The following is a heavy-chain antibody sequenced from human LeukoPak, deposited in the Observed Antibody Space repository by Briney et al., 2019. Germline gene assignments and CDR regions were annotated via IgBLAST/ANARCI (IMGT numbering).Heavy chain of an antibody. Sequence: SETLSLTCTVSGGTISSYYWSWIRQPAGKGLEWIGRIYTSGSTNYNPSLKSRVTMSVDTSKNQFSLKLSSVTAADTAVYYCARRVSGGYGSSFYFDYWGQGTLVTVSS. CDR2: IYTSGST. V-gene: IGHV4-4*07. CDR1: GGTISSYY. J-gene: IGHJ4*02. CDR3: ARRVSGGYGSSFYFDY. D-gene: IGHD5-12*01.